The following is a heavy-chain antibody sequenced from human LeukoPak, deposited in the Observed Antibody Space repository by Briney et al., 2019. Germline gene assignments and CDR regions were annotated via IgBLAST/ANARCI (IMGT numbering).Heavy chain of an antibody. J-gene: IGHJ2*01. CDR3: ARGPDCGGDCGSRYFDL. V-gene: IGHV1-18*01. Sequence: ASVKVSCKASGYTFTSYGISWVRQAPGQGLEWMGWISAYNGNTNYAQKLQGRVTMTTDTSTSTAYMELRSLRSDDTAVYYCARGPDCGGDCGSRYFDLWGRGTLVTVSS. CDR1: GYTFTSYG. D-gene: IGHD2-21*02. CDR2: ISAYNGNT.